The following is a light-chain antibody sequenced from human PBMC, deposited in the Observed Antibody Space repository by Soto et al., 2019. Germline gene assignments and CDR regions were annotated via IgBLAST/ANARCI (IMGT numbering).Light chain of an antibody. J-gene: IGLJ1*01. CDR3: QSYDSSLSGYV. Sequence: QSVLTQSPSVSGAPGQRVTISCTGSSSNIGAGYDVHWYQQLPGTAPKLLIYGNSNRPSGVPDRFSGSKSGTSASLAITGLQDEDEADYYCQSYDSSLSGYVFGTGTKLTVL. CDR2: GNS. V-gene: IGLV1-40*01. CDR1: SSNIGAGYD.